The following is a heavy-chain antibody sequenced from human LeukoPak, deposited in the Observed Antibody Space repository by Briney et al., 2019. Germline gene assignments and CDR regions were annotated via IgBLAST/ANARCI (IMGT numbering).Heavy chain of an antibody. J-gene: IGHJ4*02. CDR3: VKDQEYGDYGLDY. D-gene: IGHD4-17*01. CDR1: GFTFSTYA. Sequence: GGSLRLSCSASGFTFSTYAMHWVRRAPGKGLEYVSAIGSNGDSTYYADSVKGRFTISRDNSKNTLYLQMSSLRGEDTAVYYCVKDQEYGDYGLDYWGQGILVTVSS. V-gene: IGHV3-64D*06. CDR2: IGSNGDST.